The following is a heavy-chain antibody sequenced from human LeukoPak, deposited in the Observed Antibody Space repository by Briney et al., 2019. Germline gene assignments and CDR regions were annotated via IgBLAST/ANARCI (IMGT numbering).Heavy chain of an antibody. D-gene: IGHD3-9*01. CDR3: ARLLTYLDI. Sequence: GGSLRLSCAAAGFTFSTYSMNWVRQAPGKGLEWVSSISSSSTYIYYADSVKGRLTISRDNAKNSLYLQMNSLRAEDTAVYYCARLLTYLDIWGQGTMVTVSS. CDR2: ISSSSTYI. V-gene: IGHV3-21*01. CDR1: GFTFSTYS. J-gene: IGHJ3*02.